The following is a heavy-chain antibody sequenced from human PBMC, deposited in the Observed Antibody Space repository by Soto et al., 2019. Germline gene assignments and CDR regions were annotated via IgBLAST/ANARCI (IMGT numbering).Heavy chain of an antibody. Sequence: QVQLVESGGGLVKPGGSLRLSCAASGFTFSDYYMSWIRQAPGKGLEWVSYISSSSSYTNYADSVKGRFTISRDNAKNSLYLQMNSLRDEDTAVYHCARTIAAAGGRRYFDLWAVAPWSLSPQ. CDR1: GFTFSDYY. CDR2: ISSSSSYT. J-gene: IGHJ2*01. D-gene: IGHD6-13*01. V-gene: IGHV3-11*05. CDR3: ARTIAAAGGRRYFDL.